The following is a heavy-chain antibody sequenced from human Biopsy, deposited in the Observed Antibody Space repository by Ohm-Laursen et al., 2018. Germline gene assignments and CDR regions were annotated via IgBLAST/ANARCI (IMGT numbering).Heavy chain of an antibody. V-gene: IGHV5-51*01. CDR3: ARRSRSHIMDV. Sequence: GESLKISCKASGYTFRNYWIGWVRQMPGKGLEWMGLIYPDDSDTKYSPSFQGQVTISADKSSNTAYLQWTSLRASDTAIYYCARRSRSHIMDVWGQGTTVTVSS. J-gene: IGHJ6*02. CDR1: GYTFRNYW. D-gene: IGHD3-16*02. CDR2: IYPDDSDT.